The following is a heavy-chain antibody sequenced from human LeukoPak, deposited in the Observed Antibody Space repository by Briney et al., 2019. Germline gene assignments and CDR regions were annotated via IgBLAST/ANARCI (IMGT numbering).Heavy chain of an antibody. V-gene: IGHV3-7*02. CDR2: IKQDGSEK. Sequence: PGGSLRLSCAASGFTFSSYWMNWVRQAPGKGLEWVANIKQDGSEKYYVDSVKGRFTISRDNAKNSLYPQMNSLRDEDTAVYYCARVDWMIGAFDIWGQGTMVTVSS. D-gene: IGHD3-22*01. J-gene: IGHJ3*02. CDR1: GFTFSSYW. CDR3: ARVDWMIGAFDI.